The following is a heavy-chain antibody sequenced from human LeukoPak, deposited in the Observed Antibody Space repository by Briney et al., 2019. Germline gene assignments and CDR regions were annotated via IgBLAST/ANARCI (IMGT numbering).Heavy chain of an antibody. Sequence: GRSLRLSCAASGFTFDDYAMHWVRQAPGKGLEWVSGISWNSGSIGYADSVKGRFTISRDNAKNSLYLQMNSLRAEDTALYYCAKGYSSSWYVFDYWGQGTLVTVSS. CDR1: GFTFDDYA. V-gene: IGHV3-9*01. CDR3: AKGYSSSWYVFDY. D-gene: IGHD6-13*01. J-gene: IGHJ4*02. CDR2: ISWNSGSI.